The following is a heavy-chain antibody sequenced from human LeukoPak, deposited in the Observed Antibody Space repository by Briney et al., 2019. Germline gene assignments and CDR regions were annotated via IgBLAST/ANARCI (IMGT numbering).Heavy chain of an antibody. CDR2: IFYSGST. V-gene: IGHV4-38-2*02. J-gene: IGHJ3*02. D-gene: IGHD3-9*01. Sequence: KSSETLSLTCTVSGSSINSAYYWGWIRQPPGKGLEWIGNIFYSGSTYYSPSLKSRVTISVDPSKNQFSLKVISVTAADAAVYYCAREGTYDILTGYSTSFDSFDIWGQGKMVTVSS. CDR1: GSSINSAYY. CDR3: AREGTYDILTGYSTSFDSFDI.